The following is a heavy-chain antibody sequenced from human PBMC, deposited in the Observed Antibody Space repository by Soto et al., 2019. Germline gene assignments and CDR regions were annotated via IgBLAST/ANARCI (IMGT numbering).Heavy chain of an antibody. CDR2: IKSNTDGGTT. CDR1: GFTFSNAW. CDR3: TTPRGRVAGRNRFYYYSGMDV. J-gene: IGHJ6*01. V-gene: IGHV3-15*07. D-gene: IGHD6-19*01. Sequence: EVQLVESGGGLVKPGGSLRLSCAASGFTFSNAWMNWVRQAPGKGLEWVGRIKSNTDGGTTDYAAHVKGRFTISRDDSKNTLYLQMNSLKTEDTAVYYCTTPRGRVAGRNRFYYYSGMDVWGQGTTVTVSS.